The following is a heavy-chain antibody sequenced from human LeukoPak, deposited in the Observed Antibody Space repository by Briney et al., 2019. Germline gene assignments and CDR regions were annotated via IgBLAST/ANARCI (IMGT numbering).Heavy chain of an antibody. J-gene: IGHJ6*03. CDR2: ISYDGSNK. CDR1: GFTFSSYG. D-gene: IGHD1-7*01. Sequence: GGSLRLSCAASGFTFSSYGMHWVRQAPGKGLEWVAVISYDGSNKYYADSVKGRFTISRDNSKNTLYLQMNSLRAEDTAVYYCARDWTGTNVGARLNMDVWGKGTTVTVSS. V-gene: IGHV3-30*03. CDR3: ARDWTGTNVGARLNMDV.